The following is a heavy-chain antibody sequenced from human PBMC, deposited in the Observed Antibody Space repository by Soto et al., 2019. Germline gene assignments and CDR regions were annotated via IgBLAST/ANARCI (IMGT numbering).Heavy chain of an antibody. CDR2: ISSSGSTI. CDR3: ARDGYYYDSSGYYSDY. D-gene: IGHD3-22*01. CDR1: GFTFSDYY. Sequence: PGGSLRLSCAASGFTFSDYYMSWIRQAPGKGLEWVSYISSSGSTIYYADSVKGRFTISRDNAKNSLYLQMNSLRAEDTAVHYCARDGYYYDSSGYYSDYWGQGTLVTVSS. V-gene: IGHV3-11*01. J-gene: IGHJ4*02.